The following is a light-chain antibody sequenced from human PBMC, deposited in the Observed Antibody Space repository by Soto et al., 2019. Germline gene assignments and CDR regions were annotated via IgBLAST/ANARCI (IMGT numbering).Light chain of an antibody. CDR2: DAS. Sequence: EIVLTQSPATLSLSPGERATLSCRASQSVSSYLAWYQQKHGQAPGLLIYDASNRATGIPARFSGSGSGTDFTLTISSLEPEDFAVYYCQQRSNWPLAFGPGTKVEVK. CDR1: QSVSSY. J-gene: IGKJ3*01. CDR3: QQRSNWPLA. V-gene: IGKV3-11*01.